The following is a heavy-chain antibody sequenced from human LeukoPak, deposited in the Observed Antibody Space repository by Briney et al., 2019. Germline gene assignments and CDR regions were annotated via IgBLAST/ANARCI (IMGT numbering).Heavy chain of an antibody. V-gene: IGHV1-2*02. D-gene: IGHD6-19*01. Sequence: ASVKVSCKASGYTFTVYYMHWVRQAPGQGLEWMGWLNPNSGGTNYAQKFQGRVTMTRDTSISTAYVELSSLTSDDTAVYYCAREDSSGWYVFDYWGQGTLVTVSS. CDR2: LNPNSGGT. J-gene: IGHJ4*02. CDR3: AREDSSGWYVFDY. CDR1: GYTFTVYY.